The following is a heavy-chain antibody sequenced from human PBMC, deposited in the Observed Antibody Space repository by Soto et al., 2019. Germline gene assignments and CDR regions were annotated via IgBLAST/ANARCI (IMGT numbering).Heavy chain of an antibody. Sequence: SETMSLTCAVYGVSFSGYYWSWIRQPPGKGLEWIGEINHSGSTNYNPSLKSRVTISVDTSKNQFSLKLSSVTAADTAVYYCARVDITMVRGVIMNYYYYGMDVWGQGTTVTVSS. D-gene: IGHD3-10*01. CDR2: INHSGST. CDR1: GVSFSGYY. CDR3: ARVDITMVRGVIMNYYYYGMDV. V-gene: IGHV4-34*01. J-gene: IGHJ6*02.